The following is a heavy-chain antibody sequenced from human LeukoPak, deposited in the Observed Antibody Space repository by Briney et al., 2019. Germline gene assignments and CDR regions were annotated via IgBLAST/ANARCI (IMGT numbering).Heavy chain of an antibody. J-gene: IGHJ4*02. D-gene: IGHD3-10*01. CDR1: GASISSTSDY. CDR2: ISDSGTT. V-gene: IGHV4-61*01. CDR3: ARDRGGRGGFDY. Sequence: KSSETLSLTCTVSGASISSTSDYWCWIRQPPGKGLEWIGFISDSGTTHYNSSLKSRLTISADTSKNQFSLKLTSVAEADTAVYFCARDRGGRGGFDYWGQGTQVTVSS.